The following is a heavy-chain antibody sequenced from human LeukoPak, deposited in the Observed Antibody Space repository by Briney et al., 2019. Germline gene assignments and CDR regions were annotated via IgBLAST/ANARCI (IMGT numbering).Heavy chain of an antibody. CDR2: IKNKSNGETT. CDR1: GFIFSSAW. D-gene: IGHD2-2*01. V-gene: IGHV3-15*01. J-gene: IGHJ4*02. CDR3: ARGLCTSTSCYQGPFDF. Sequence: PGGSLRLYCAASGFIFSSAWMTWVRQAPGKGLEWVGHIKNKSNGETTDYAAPVKGRFIISRDDSKNTLYLQMNSLRTEDTAVYYCARGLCTSTSCYQGPFDFWGQGTLVTVSS.